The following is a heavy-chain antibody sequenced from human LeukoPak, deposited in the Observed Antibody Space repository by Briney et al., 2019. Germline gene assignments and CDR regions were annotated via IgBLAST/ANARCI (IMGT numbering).Heavy chain of an antibody. V-gene: IGHV3-48*04. J-gene: IGHJ6*03. D-gene: IGHD1-14*01. CDR2: ISSSGSTM. CDR1: GFTFSTYG. Sequence: PGGSLRLSCTASGFTFSTYGMHWVRQAPGKGLEWVSYISSSGSTMYYADSVKGRFTISRDNAKNSLSLQMNSLRAEDTAVYYCARSPAGANYYLDVWGKGTTVTISS. CDR3: ARSPAGANYYLDV.